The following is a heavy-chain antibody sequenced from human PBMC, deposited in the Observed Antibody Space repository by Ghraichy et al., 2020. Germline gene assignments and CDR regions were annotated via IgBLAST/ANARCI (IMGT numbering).Heavy chain of an antibody. D-gene: IGHD3-3*01. J-gene: IGHJ6*02. Sequence: SETLSLTCAVYGGSFSGYYWSWIRQPPGKGLEWIGEINHSGSTNYNPSLKSRVTISVDTSKNQFSLKLSSVTAADTAVYYCARGSSWGSGYLDVWGQGTTVTVSS. CDR3: ARGSSWGSGYLDV. CDR1: GGSFSGYY. V-gene: IGHV4-34*01. CDR2: INHSGST.